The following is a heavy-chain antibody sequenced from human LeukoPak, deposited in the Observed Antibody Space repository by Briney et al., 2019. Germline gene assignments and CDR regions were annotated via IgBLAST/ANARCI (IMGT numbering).Heavy chain of an antibody. V-gene: IGHV3-23*01. Sequence: PGGSLRLSCAASRFTFSSYGMSWVRQAPGKGLEWVSAISGSGGSTYYADSVKGRLTISRDNSKNTLYLQINSLIAEDTAVYYCAKEFHSGRFFRGDSWGQGTLVIVSS. CDR2: ISGSGGST. J-gene: IGHJ4*02. CDR1: RFTFSSYG. D-gene: IGHD1-26*01. CDR3: AKEFHSGRFFRGDS.